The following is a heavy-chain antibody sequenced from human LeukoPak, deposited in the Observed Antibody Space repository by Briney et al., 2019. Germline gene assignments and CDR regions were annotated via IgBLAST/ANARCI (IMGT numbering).Heavy chain of an antibody. J-gene: IGHJ4*02. CDR3: AKVAKYYYGPETYYFFEQ. D-gene: IGHD3-10*01. CDR2: IKQDGSEK. V-gene: IGHV3-7*01. Sequence: GGSLRLSCVASGFTFRSYWMGWVRQAPGMGLEWVGHIKQDGSEKYYVDSVKGRFTISRDYAKNSLYLQMNSLRVEDTAVYYCAKVAKYYYGPETYYFFEQWGQGTPVTASS. CDR1: GFTFRSYW.